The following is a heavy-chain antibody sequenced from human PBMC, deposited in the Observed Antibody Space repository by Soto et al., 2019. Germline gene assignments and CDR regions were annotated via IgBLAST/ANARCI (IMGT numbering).Heavy chain of an antibody. CDR2: IKQDGSEK. CDR3: ARLSTD. J-gene: IGHJ4*02. V-gene: IGHV3-7*04. Sequence: PGGSLRLSCAGSGFTFSSYWMSWVRQAPGKGLEWVANIKQDGSEKYYMDSVKGRFTISRDNAQNSLYLQMNSLILEDTAVYYCARLSTDWGQGALVTVSS. D-gene: IGHD3-16*02. CDR1: GFTFSSYW.